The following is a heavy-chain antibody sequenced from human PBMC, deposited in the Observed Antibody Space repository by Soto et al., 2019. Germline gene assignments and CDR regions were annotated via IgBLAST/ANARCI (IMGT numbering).Heavy chain of an antibody. D-gene: IGHD3-22*01. Sequence: KPGGSLRLSCEVFGFTFSIYSMNWVRQAPGKGLEWVSSIVSSSSYIYYADSVKGRFTISRDNAKNSLVLQMNSLRAEDTAVYYCARVEGRGYIDYWGQGTQVTVSS. CDR3: ARVEGRGYIDY. V-gene: IGHV3-21*01. CDR2: IVSSSSYI. CDR1: GFTFSIYS. J-gene: IGHJ4*02.